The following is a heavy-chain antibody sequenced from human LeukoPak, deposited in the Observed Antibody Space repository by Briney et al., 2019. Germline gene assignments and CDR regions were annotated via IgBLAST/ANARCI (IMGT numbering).Heavy chain of an antibody. CDR2: ISSSGTTI. D-gene: IGHD3-3*01. Sequence: GGPLRLSCAASGFTFSDYYMNWIRQAPGKGLEWVSYISSSGTTIYYADSVKGRFTISRDNAKNSLYLQMNSLRADDTAVYYCARDSLWSGYYPYNWFDPWGQGTLVTVSS. CDR1: GFTFSDYY. CDR3: ARDSLWSGYYPYNWFDP. V-gene: IGHV3-11*04. J-gene: IGHJ5*02.